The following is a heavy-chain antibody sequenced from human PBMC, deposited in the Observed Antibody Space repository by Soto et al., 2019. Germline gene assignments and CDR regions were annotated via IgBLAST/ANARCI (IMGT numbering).Heavy chain of an antibody. Sequence: ASVKVSCRASGYTFTSYDINWVRQATGQGLEWMGWMNPNSGNTGYAQKFQGRVTMTRNTSISTAYMELSSLRSEDTAVYYCANWALLRPPDYGMDVWGQGTTVTVSS. CDR1: GYTFTSYD. D-gene: IGHD3-3*01. CDR2: MNPNSGNT. V-gene: IGHV1-8*01. J-gene: IGHJ6*02. CDR3: ANWALLRPPDYGMDV.